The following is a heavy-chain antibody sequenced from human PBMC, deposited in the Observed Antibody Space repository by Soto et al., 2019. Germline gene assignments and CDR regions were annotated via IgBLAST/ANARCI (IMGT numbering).Heavy chain of an antibody. CDR1: GFTFSSYA. V-gene: IGHV3-23*01. CDR3: AIPGDYYYYGMDV. Sequence: LRLSCAASGFTFSSYAMSWVRQAPGKGLEWVSAISGSGGSTYYADSVKGRFTISRDNSKNTLYLQMNSLRAEDTAVYYCAIPGDYYYYGMDVWGQGTTVTVSS. J-gene: IGHJ6*02. CDR2: ISGSGGST.